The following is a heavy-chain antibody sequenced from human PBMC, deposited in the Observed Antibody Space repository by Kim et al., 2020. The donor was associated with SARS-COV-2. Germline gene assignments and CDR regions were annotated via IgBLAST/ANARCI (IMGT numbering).Heavy chain of an antibody. V-gene: IGHV4-39*01. CDR2: IYYSGST. CDR1: GGSISSSSYY. CDR3: ARHGVVGLAYLDY. J-gene: IGHJ4*02. D-gene: IGHD3-3*01. Sequence: SETLSLTCTVSGGSISSSSYYWGWIRQPPGKGLEWIGSIYYSGSTYYNPSLKSRVTISVDTSKNQFSLKLSSVTAADTAVYYCARHGVVGLAYLDYWGQGTLVTVSS.